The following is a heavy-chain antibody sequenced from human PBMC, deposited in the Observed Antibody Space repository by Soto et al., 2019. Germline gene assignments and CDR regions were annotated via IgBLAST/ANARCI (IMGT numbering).Heavy chain of an antibody. J-gene: IGHJ4*02. D-gene: IGHD3-22*01. Sequence: QVQLQESGPGLVKPSQTLSLTCTVSGGSISSGGYYWSWIRQHPGKGLEWIGYIYYSGGTYYNPSLKSRVTISVDTSKNQFALKLSSVTAADTAVYYCARVGSSGYLPPSGFDYWGQGTLVTVSS. CDR3: ARVGSSGYLPPSGFDY. V-gene: IGHV4-31*03. CDR2: IYYSGGT. CDR1: GGSISSGGYY.